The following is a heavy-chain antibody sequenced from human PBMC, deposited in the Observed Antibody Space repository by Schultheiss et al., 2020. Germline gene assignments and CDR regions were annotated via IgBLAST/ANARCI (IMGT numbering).Heavy chain of an antibody. CDR1: GFTFSSYA. CDR2: ISSSSSYI. V-gene: IGHV3-21*01. D-gene: IGHD2-2*01. J-gene: IGHJ6*02. CDR3: ARPQYQLLRGMDV. Sequence: GGSLRLSCAASGFTFSSYAMRWVRQAPGKGLEWVSSISSSSSYIYYADSVKGRFTISRDNSKNTLYLQMNSLRAEDTAVYYCARPQYQLLRGMDVWGQGTTVTVSS.